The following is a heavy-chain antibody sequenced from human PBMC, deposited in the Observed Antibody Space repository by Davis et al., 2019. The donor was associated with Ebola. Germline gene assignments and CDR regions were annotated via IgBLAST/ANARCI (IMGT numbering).Heavy chain of an antibody. CDR3: ARDGLSIAVASYYMDV. CDR1: GFTFSSYS. Sequence: PGGSLRLSCAASGFTFSSYSMNWVRQAPGKGLEWVSSISRSSSYIYYADSVKGRFTISRDNAKNSLYLQMNSLRAEDTAVYYCARDGLSIAVASYYMDVWGKGTTVTVSS. D-gene: IGHD6-19*01. V-gene: IGHV3-21*01. CDR2: ISRSSSYI. J-gene: IGHJ6*03.